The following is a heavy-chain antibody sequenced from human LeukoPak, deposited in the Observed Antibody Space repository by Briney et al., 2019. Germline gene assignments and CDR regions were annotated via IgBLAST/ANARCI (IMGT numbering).Heavy chain of an antibody. CDR2: ITGSGDRT. Sequence: PGGSLRLSCAASGFTFSRNAISWVRQAPGKGLEWVSAITGSGDRTYYADSVKGRFTIFRDNSKNTLYLQMNSLRAEDTALYYCAKEGGTTLTFSFDYWGQGTLVTVSS. CDR3: AKEGGTTLTFSFDY. CDR1: GFTFSRNA. V-gene: IGHV3-23*01. D-gene: IGHD2/OR15-2a*01. J-gene: IGHJ4*02.